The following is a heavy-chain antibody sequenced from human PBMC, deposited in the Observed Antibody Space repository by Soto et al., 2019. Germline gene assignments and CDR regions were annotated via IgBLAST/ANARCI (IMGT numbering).Heavy chain of an antibody. CDR3: ARDREEYYGFWSGYSSFYYYYGMDV. CDR2: ISSSSSYI. D-gene: IGHD3-3*01. Sequence: GGSLRLSCAASGFTFSSYSMNWVRQAPGKGLEWVSSISSSSSYIYYADSVKGRFTISRDNAKNSLYLQMNSLRAEDTAVYYCARDREEYYGFWSGYSSFYYYYGMDVWGQGTTVTVSS. CDR1: GFTFSSYS. V-gene: IGHV3-21*01. J-gene: IGHJ6*02.